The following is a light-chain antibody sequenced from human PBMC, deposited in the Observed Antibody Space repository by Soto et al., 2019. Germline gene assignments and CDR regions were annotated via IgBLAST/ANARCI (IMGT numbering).Light chain of an antibody. CDR1: SSDVGGFNY. J-gene: IGLJ1*01. Sequence: QSALTQPASVSGSPGQSITISCTGTSSDVGGFNYVSWYQQHPGKAPKLMIYDVTNRPSGVSYRFSGSKSGNTASLTISGHQAEDEADYYCNSYTSSSTYVLGTGTKLTVL. CDR2: DVT. CDR3: NSYTSSSTYV. V-gene: IGLV2-14*03.